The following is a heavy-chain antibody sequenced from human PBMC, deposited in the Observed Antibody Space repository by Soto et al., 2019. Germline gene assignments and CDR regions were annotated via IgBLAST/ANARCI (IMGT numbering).Heavy chain of an antibody. V-gene: IGHV3-23*01. CDR3: AKDHCSSSSCYFPY. CDR1: VFTFNNYA. CDR2: LSGSGGST. J-gene: IGHJ4*02. Sequence: EVQLLESGGGLVQPGGSLRLSCAASVFTFNNYAMSWVRQAPGKELEWVSALSGSGGSTSYADSVKGRFTISRDNSKNTLYLQMNSLRAEDTAVYYCAKDHCSSSSCYFPYWGQGTLVTVSS. D-gene: IGHD2-2*01.